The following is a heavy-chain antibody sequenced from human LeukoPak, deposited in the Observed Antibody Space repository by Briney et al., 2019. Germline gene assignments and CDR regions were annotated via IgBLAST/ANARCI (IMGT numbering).Heavy chain of an antibody. CDR1: GFTVSSNS. J-gene: IGHJ4*02. CDR3: ARDSPERGYSYGPLDNFDF. V-gene: IGHV3-53*01. D-gene: IGHD5-18*01. Sequence: PGGSLRLSCTVSGFTVSSNSMSWVRQAPGKGLEWVSFIYSDNTHYSDSVKGRFTISRDNAKNSLYLQMNSLRAEDTAVYYCARDSPERGYSYGPLDNFDFWGQGTLVTVSS. CDR2: IYSDNT.